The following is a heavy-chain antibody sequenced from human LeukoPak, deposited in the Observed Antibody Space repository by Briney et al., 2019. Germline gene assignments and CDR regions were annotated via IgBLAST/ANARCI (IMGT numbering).Heavy chain of an antibody. CDR1: GDTFSTYD. J-gene: IGHJ6*02. Sequence: ASVKVSCKASGDTFSTYDFNWVRQAPGQGLEWMGWMNPNSDNTGYAQKFQGRVTMTRNTSISTAYMELSSLRSEDTAVYYCARLSSSWYYYGMDIWGQGTTVTVSS. CDR3: ARLSSSWYYYGMDI. V-gene: IGHV1-8*02. CDR2: MNPNSDNT. D-gene: IGHD6-13*01.